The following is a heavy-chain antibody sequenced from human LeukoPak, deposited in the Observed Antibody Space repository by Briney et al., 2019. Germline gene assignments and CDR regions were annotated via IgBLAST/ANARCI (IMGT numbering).Heavy chain of an antibody. Sequence: PSETLSLTCTVSRGSTGTYYWSWIRQPAGKGLEWVGRIYPSGNTNFNPSLMSRFTVSIDTSKNQFSLILSSVTGADTPIYYCGGTLHPPNLHWYFDYSGQGILVTASS. V-gene: IGHV4-4*07. J-gene: IGHJ4*02. CDR3: GGTLHPPNLHWYFDY. CDR2: IYPSGNT. CDR1: RGSTGTYY. D-gene: IGHD1-1*01.